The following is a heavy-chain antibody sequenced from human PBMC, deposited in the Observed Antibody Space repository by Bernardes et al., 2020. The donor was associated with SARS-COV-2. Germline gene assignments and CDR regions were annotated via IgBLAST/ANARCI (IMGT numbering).Heavy chain of an antibody. J-gene: IGHJ1*01. V-gene: IGHV3-48*02. Sequence: GGSLRLSCAASGFTFSSYNMNWVRQAPGKGLEWVSYVTSSGSPKYYADSVKGRFTVSRDNAKNVLYLQMNSLRDDDTALYYCARGKYGLKWQLVRGDYFQLWGQGTQVTVSS. CDR2: VTSSGSPK. CDR3: ARGKYGLKWQLVRGDYFQL. D-gene: IGHD6-6*01. CDR1: GFTFSSYN.